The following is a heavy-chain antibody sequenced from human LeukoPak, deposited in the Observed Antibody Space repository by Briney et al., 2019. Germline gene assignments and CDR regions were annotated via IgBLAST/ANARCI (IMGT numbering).Heavy chain of an antibody. CDR1: GFTFRSHA. CDR3: AKDFRIGYSAHFDY. CDR2: IYENGGTT. Sequence: GGSLRLSCVGSGFTFRSHAMGWVRQAPEKGLEFASGIYENGGTTYYADSVKGRFSISRDNSKNTLYLQMDSLRGEDTAVYYCAKDFRIGYSAHFDYWGQGALVTVSS. J-gene: IGHJ4*02. V-gene: IGHV3-23*01. D-gene: IGHD2-21*01.